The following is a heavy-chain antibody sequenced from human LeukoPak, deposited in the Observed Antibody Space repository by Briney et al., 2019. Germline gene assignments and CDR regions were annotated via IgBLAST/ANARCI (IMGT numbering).Heavy chain of an antibody. D-gene: IGHD6-19*01. V-gene: IGHV3-21*04. CDR3: ATSLRFARGWLPPTYYDT. CDR2: ITGNSNYR. Sequence: GGSLRLSCTASGFSFSRFWMTWVRQTPGKGLEWVSSITGNSNYRYYADSVKGRFTISRDNSKSTLYLQMSSLAGEDTAVYYCATSLRFARGWLPPTYYDTWGRGTQVTVSS. CDR1: GFSFSRFW. J-gene: IGHJ5*02.